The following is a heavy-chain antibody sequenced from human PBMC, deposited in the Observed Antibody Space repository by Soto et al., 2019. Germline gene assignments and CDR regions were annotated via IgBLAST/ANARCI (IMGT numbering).Heavy chain of an antibody. J-gene: IGHJ4*02. CDR3: AKDRWFGESIFEIDY. Sequence: PGGSLRLSCAASGFTFSSYAMHWVRQAPGKGLEWVAVISYDGSNKYYADSVKGRFTISRDNSKNTLYLQMNSLRAEDTAVYYCAKDRWFGESIFEIDYWGQGTLVTVSS. V-gene: IGHV3-30-3*01. D-gene: IGHD3-10*01. CDR2: ISYDGSNK. CDR1: GFTFSSYA.